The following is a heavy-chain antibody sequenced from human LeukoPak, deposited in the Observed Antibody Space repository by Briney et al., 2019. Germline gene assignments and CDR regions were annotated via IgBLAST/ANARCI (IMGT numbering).Heavy chain of an antibody. CDR1: GFTFSSYA. CDR2: ISGSGGST. V-gene: IGHV3-23*01. J-gene: IGHJ4*02. D-gene: IGHD3-16*01. Sequence: GGSLRLSCAASGFTFSSYAMSWVRQAPGKGLEWVSAISGSGGSTYYADSVKGRFTISRDNSKNTLYLQMNSLRAEDTAVYYCAKSVIYDYVWGSYNWGQGTLVTVSS. CDR3: AKSVIYDYVWGSYN.